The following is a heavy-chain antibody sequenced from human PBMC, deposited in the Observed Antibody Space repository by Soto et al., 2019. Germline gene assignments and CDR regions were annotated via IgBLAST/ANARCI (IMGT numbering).Heavy chain of an antibody. Sequence: QVQLVQSGAEVVKPGASVRVSCKASGYTFTSYDINWVRLATGQGLEWMGWINPNGGKKAYADKLKGRVTMTRNTSKSTANMVLSSLRAEYTAVYYCAGLQQDDAVAWGQGTLVTVSS. D-gene: IGHD4-4*01. J-gene: IGHJ5*02. CDR2: INPNGGKK. CDR1: GYTFTSYD. CDR3: AGLQQDDAVA. V-gene: IGHV1-8*01.